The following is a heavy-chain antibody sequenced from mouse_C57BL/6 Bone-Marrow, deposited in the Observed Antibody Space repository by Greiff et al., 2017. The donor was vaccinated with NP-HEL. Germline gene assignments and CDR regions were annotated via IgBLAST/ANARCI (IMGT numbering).Heavy chain of an antibody. CDR3: ASFYYYGSSYGYFDG. J-gene: IGHJ1*03. D-gene: IGHD1-1*01. CDR2: ISDGGSYT. CDR1: GFTFSSYA. Sequence: EVNVVESGGGLVKPGGSLKLSCAASGFTFSSYAMSWVRQTPEKRLEWVATISDGGSYTYYPDNVKGRFTISRDNAKNNLYLQMSHLKSEDTAMYYCASFYYYGSSYGYFDGWGTGTTVTVSS. V-gene: IGHV5-4*03.